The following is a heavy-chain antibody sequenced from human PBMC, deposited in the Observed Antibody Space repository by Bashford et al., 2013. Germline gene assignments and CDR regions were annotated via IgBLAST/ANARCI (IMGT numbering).Heavy chain of an antibody. J-gene: IGHJ4*02. CDR1: GGLISSYY. Sequence: SETLSLTCSVSGGLISSYYWSWIRQPPGKGLEWIGYLYYSGSTNYNPSLKSRVTIXGDTSKNQFSLRLTSVKRRGTRAVYYXARAQGDFWRGAYFDNWGQGTLVTVSS. CDR2: LYYSGST. CDR3: ARAQGDFWRGAYFDN. D-gene: IGHD3-3*01. V-gene: IGHV4-59*12.